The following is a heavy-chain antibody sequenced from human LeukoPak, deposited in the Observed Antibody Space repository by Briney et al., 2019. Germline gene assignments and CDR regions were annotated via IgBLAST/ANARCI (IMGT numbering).Heavy chain of an antibody. V-gene: IGHV4-4*07. CDR3: ARDSIAAADDPYYFDY. D-gene: IGHD6-13*01. J-gene: IGHJ4*02. CDR1: GGSFSGYY. CDR2: IYTSGST. Sequence: SETLSLTCAVYGGSFSGYYWSWIRQPPGKGLEWIGRIYTSGSTNYNPSLKSRVTMSVDTSKNQFSLKLSSVTAADTAVYYCARDSIAAADDPYYFDYWGQGTLVTVSS.